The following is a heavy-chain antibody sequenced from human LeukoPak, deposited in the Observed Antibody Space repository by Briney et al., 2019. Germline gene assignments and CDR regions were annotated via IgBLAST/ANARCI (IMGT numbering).Heavy chain of an antibody. CDR2: TLLNGNNN. D-gene: IGHD6-19*01. Sequence: PGGSLRLSWAASGFTFSNYGMHWVRQAPGKGLEWVALTLLNGNNNYYADSVKGRFTISRDNSKNTLYLQMNSLRPEDTAVYSCARDRLEALAGTRGFDYWGQGILVTVSS. V-gene: IGHV3-30*02. CDR3: ARDRLEALAGTRGFDY. J-gene: IGHJ4*02. CDR1: GFTFSNYG.